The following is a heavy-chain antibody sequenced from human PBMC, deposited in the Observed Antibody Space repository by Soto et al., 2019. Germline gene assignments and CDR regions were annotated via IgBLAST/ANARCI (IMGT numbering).Heavy chain of an antibody. D-gene: IGHD2-15*01. Sequence: QVQLVQSGAEVKKPGASVKVSCKASGYTFTSYGISWVRQAPGQGLEWMGWISAYNGNTNYAQKLQGRVTMTTDTSTSTAYMERRSLRSDDTAVYYCARDEPVTPPTRYGMDVWGQGTTVTVSS. J-gene: IGHJ6*02. CDR3: ARDEPVTPPTRYGMDV. CDR1: GYTFTSYG. CDR2: ISAYNGNT. V-gene: IGHV1-18*01.